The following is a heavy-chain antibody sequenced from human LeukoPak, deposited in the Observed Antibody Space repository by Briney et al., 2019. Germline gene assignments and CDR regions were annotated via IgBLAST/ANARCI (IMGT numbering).Heavy chain of an antibody. CDR3: ATASVDTAGMYNWFDP. Sequence: ASVKVSCKVSGYTLTELPMHWVRQAPGKGLEWMGGFDPEDGETIYAQKFQGRVTMTEDTSTDTAYMELSSLRSEDTAVYYCATASVDTAGMYNWFDPWGQGTLVTVSS. J-gene: IGHJ5*02. CDR2: FDPEDGET. D-gene: IGHD5-18*01. V-gene: IGHV1-24*01. CDR1: GYTLTELP.